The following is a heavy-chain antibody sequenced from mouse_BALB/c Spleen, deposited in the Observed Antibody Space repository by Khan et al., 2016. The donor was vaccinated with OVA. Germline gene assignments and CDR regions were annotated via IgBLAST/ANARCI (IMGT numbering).Heavy chain of an antibody. D-gene: IGHD2-3*01. CDR1: GYTFTSYY. CDR3: TRSGDGSVAY. Sequence: QVQLQQSGAELVKPGASVRLSCKASGYTFTSYYLYWVKQRPGQGIEWIGDINPSSGGPNFNEKFKRKATLTVDKSSRPASIQLNSLTSEVSAVYYCTRSGDGSVAYWGQGTLVTVSA. V-gene: IGHV1S81*02. J-gene: IGHJ3*01. CDR2: INPSSGGP.